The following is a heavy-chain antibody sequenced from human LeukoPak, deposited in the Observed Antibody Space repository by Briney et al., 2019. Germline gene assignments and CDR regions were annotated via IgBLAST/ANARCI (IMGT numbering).Heavy chain of an antibody. Sequence: SETLSLTCTVSGGSISSSGYYWGWIRQPPGKGLEWIGSISYSGSTYYTPSLKSRVTISVDTSKSQFSLKVYSVTAADTAVYYCAMGCQSSSWIDCWGQGTLVIVSS. D-gene: IGHD6-13*01. CDR2: ISYSGST. CDR3: AMGCQSSSWIDC. V-gene: IGHV4-39*01. J-gene: IGHJ5*01. CDR1: GGSISSSGYY.